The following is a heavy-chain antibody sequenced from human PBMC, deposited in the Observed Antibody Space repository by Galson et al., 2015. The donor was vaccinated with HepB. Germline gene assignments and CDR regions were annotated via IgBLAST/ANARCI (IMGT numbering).Heavy chain of an antibody. D-gene: IGHD3-10*01. CDR3: ARITRYGSGSYYYYGMDV. CDR1: GGTFSNYA. Sequence: SVKVSCKASGGTFSNYAISWVRLAPGQGLEWMGGIIPIFGTANYAQKFQGRVTITADESTSTAYMELSSLRSEDTAVYYCARITRYGSGSYYYYGMDVWGQGTTVTVSS. CDR2: IIPIFGTA. J-gene: IGHJ6*02. V-gene: IGHV1-69*13.